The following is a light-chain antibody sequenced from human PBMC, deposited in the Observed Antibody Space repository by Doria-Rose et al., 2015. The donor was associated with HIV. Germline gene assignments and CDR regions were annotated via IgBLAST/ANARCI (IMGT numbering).Light chain of an antibody. CDR2: DAS. V-gene: IGKV3-20*01. CDR3: QQYGTSRGT. J-gene: IGKJ5*01. CDR1: QRVKSSY. Sequence: TQSPGTLSLSPGERATLSCRASQRVKSSYLAWYQQKPGQAPRLLIYDASNRATGIPDRFRGSGSATDFTLTISRLEPEDVAVYYCQQYGTSRGTFGQGTRLEIK.